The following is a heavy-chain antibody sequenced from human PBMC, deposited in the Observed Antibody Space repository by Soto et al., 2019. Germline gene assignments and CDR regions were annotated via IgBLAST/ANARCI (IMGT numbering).Heavy chain of an antibody. CDR1: GYTFTSYG. J-gene: IGHJ4*02. D-gene: IGHD2-15*01. Sequence: QVQLVQSGAEVKKPGASVKVSCKASGYTFTSYGISWVRQAPGQGLEWMGWISAYNGNTNYAQKLQGRVTMTAATSTSTSYMELRSLRSDDTVVYYCARASDPMVEAASHDYRGQGTLVTVSS. V-gene: IGHV1-18*01. CDR2: ISAYNGNT. CDR3: ARASDPMVEAASHDY.